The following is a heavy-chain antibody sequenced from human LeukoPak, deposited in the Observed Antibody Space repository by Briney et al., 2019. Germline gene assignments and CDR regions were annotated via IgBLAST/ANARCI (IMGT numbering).Heavy chain of an antibody. J-gene: IGHJ5*02. Sequence: ASVKVSCKASGYTFTGYYMHWVRQAPGQGLEWMGWINPNSGGTDYAQKFQGRVTMTRVTSISTAYMELSGLRSDDTAVYYCARVGDCSSTSCYVIDPWGQGTLVTVSS. CDR1: GYTFTGYY. V-gene: IGHV1-2*02. D-gene: IGHD2-2*01. CDR3: ARVGDCSSTSCYVIDP. CDR2: INPNSGGT.